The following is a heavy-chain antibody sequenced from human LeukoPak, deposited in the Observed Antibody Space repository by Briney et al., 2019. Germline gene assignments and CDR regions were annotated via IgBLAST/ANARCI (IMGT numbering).Heavy chain of an antibody. Sequence: SETLSLTCAVYGGSFSGYYWSWIRQPPGKGLEWIGEINHSGSTNYNPSLKSRVTISVDTSKNQFSLKLSSVTAADTAVYYCARSRYYYDSSGYYYEDYWGQGTLVTVS. CDR3: ARSRYYYDSSGYYYEDY. J-gene: IGHJ4*02. V-gene: IGHV4-34*01. D-gene: IGHD3-22*01. CDR1: GGSFSGYY. CDR2: INHSGST.